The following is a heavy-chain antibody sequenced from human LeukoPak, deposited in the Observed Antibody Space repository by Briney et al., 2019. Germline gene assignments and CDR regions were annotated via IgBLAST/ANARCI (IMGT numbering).Heavy chain of an antibody. Sequence: GSGPTLANPTQTLTLTCTFSGFSLSTSGVGVGWIRQPPGKALEWLALIYWNDDKRYSPSLKSRLTITKDTSKNQVVLTMTNMDPVDTATYYCAHRLDYDFWSGYPLWDYWGQGTLVTVSS. CDR3: AHRLDYDFWSGYPLWDY. CDR1: GFSLSTSGVG. D-gene: IGHD3-3*01. V-gene: IGHV2-5*01. CDR2: IYWNDDK. J-gene: IGHJ4*02.